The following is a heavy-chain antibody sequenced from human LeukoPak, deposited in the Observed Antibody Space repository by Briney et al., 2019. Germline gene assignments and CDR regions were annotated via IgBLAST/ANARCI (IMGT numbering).Heavy chain of an antibody. Sequence: KPSETLSLTCTVSGGSISSSSYYWGWIRQPPGKGLEWIGSIYYSGSTYYNPSLKSRVTISVDTSKNQFSLKLSSVTAADTAVYYCARGPYYYDSSGYYVARGSFDYWGQGTLVTVSS. V-gene: IGHV4-39*07. CDR1: GGSISSSSYY. J-gene: IGHJ4*02. CDR2: IYYSGST. CDR3: ARGPYYYDSSGYYVARGSFDY. D-gene: IGHD3-22*01.